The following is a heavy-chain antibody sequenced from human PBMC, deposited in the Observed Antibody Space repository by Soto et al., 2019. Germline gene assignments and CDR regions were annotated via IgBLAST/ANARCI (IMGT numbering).Heavy chain of an antibody. V-gene: IGHV1-46*04. CDR2: INPSGGST. J-gene: IGHJ4*02. CDR1: GYTFTSYY. CDR3: ARVAPLGSGSRSRYFDC. Sequence: SVKVSCKASGYTFTSYYMHWVRQAPGQGLVWMGIINPSGGSTSYAQKLQGRVTMTRETFTSTVYMELSRLRSGDTAVYYCARVAPLGSGSRSRYFDCGGQGTLVTVYS. D-gene: IGHD3-10*01.